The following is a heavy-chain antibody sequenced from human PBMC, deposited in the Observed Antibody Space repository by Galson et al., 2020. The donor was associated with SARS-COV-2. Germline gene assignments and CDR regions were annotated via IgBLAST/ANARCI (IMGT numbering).Heavy chain of an antibody. V-gene: IGHV4-4*02. J-gene: IGHJ3*01. CDR3: ARGSIIPYANTFDG. D-gene: IGHD2-21*01. CDR2: ILHTGAT. Sequence: SETLSLTCVVSGFSVTSWNWWSWVRQPPGEGLEWIGEILHTGATNYNPSLRSRVTISLATSENQVSLTLNSVTAADTATYFCARGSIIPYANTFDGWGQGTSGTVSS. CDR1: GFSVTSWNW.